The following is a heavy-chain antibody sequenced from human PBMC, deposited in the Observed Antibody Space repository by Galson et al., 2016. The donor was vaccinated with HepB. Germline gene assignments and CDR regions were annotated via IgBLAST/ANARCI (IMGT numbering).Heavy chain of an antibody. CDR3: AKDHTGSTVGWSDGMDV. V-gene: IGHV3-30*18. CDR1: GFTFSTYG. Sequence: SLRLSCAASGFTFSTYGMHWVRQAPGKGLEWVALISYDGKSESYADSVKGRVTISRDTSKNTLFLQLSSLRVEDTAVYYCAKDHTGSTVGWSDGMDVWGQGTRVTVSS. J-gene: IGHJ6*02. D-gene: IGHD1-7*01. CDR2: ISYDGKSE.